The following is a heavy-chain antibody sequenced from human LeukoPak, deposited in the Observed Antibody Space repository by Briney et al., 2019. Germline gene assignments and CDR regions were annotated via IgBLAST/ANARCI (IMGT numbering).Heavy chain of an antibody. CDR3: ATSGASSY. Sequence: GGSLRLSCAASGFTLSSYPMHWVRQAPGKGLEWLAVIAYDGSITLYTDSVKGRFTISRDSSKNTLYLQMNSLRTEDTAVYYCATSGASSYWGQGTLVTVSS. CDR1: GFTLSSYP. J-gene: IGHJ4*02. D-gene: IGHD1-26*01. CDR2: IAYDGSIT. V-gene: IGHV3-30-3*01.